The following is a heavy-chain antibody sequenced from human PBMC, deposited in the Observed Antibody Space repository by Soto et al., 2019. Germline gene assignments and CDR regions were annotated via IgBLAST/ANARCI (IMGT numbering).Heavy chain of an antibody. CDR3: ARAMGSGWLAILRYYGMDV. D-gene: IGHD6-19*01. Sequence: ASVKVSCKASGGTFSSYAISWVRQAPGQGLEWMGGIIPIFGTANYAQKFQGRVTITADESTSTAYMELSSLRSEDTAVYYCARAMGSGWLAILRYYGMDVWRQGTTDTVSS. V-gene: IGHV1-69*13. CDR1: GGTFSSYA. CDR2: IIPIFGTA. J-gene: IGHJ6*02.